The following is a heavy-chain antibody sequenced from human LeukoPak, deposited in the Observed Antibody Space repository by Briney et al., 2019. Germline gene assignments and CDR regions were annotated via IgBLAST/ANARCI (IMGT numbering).Heavy chain of an antibody. Sequence: SETLSLTGAVYGGSFSGYYWSWIRQPPGKGLEWIGEINHSGSTNYNPSLKSRVTISVDTSKNQFPLKLSSVTAADTAVYYCAREEENNWFDPWGQGTLVTVSS. CDR3: AREEENNWFDP. V-gene: IGHV4-34*01. CDR2: INHSGST. J-gene: IGHJ5*02. CDR1: GGSFSGYY.